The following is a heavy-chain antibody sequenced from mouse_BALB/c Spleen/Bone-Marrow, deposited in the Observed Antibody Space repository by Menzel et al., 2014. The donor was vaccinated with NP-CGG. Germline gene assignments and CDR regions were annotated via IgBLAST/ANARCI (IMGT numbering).Heavy chain of an antibody. J-gene: IGHJ2*01. CDR3: ARRGTGTGSYYFDS. D-gene: IGHD4-1*01. Sequence: EVHLVESGGDLVKPGGSLKLSCAASGFTFSNYGMSWVRQTPDKRLEWVATISSVGSYTYYPDSVKGRFTISRDNAKNTLFLQMSSLKSEDTAMYYCARRGTGTGSYYFDSWGQGTTLTVSS. CDR1: GFTFSNYG. V-gene: IGHV5-6*01. CDR2: ISSVGSYT.